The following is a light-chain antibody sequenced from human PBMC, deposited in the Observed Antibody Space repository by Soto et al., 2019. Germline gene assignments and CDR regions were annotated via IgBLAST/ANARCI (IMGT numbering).Light chain of an antibody. V-gene: IGKV1-6*01. CDR3: QQYNSYFPYT. CDR1: QDVRNY. Sequence: AIQMTQSPSSLSASVGDRLTITCRASQDVRNYVGWYQQKPGKAPKFLIYGAFSLETGIPSRFSGSGYGTEFTLTINSLLPEDFATYYCQQYNSYFPYTFGQGTKLEIK. CDR2: GAF. J-gene: IGKJ2*01.